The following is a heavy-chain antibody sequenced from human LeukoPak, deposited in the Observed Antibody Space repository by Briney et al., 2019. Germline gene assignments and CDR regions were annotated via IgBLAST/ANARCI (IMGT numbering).Heavy chain of an antibody. CDR3: ARHRSSG. Sequence: GGSLRLSCAASGFTFSSYAMHWVRQAPGKGLEWVAVISYDGSNKYYADSVKGRFTISRDNSKNTLYLQMNSLRAEDTAVYYCARHRSSGWGQGTLVTVSS. CDR2: ISYDGSNK. CDR1: GFTFSSYA. V-gene: IGHV3-30-3*01. J-gene: IGHJ4*02. D-gene: IGHD6-19*01.